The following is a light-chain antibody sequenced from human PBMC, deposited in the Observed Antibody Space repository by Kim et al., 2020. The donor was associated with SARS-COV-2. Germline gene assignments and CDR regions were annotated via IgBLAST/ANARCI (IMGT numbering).Light chain of an antibody. CDR1: SIGSKS. CDR2: YDS. J-gene: IGLJ1*01. Sequence: APGKTATITCGGNSIGSKSVHWYQQKPGQAPVLVIYYDSDRPSGIPERFSGSNSGNTATLTISRVEAGDEADYYCQVWDSSSDHLVFGTGTQVTVL. CDR3: QVWDSSSDHLV. V-gene: IGLV3-21*04.